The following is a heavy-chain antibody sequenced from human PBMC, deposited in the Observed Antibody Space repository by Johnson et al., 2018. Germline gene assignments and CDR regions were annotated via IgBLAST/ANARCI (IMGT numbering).Heavy chain of an antibody. D-gene: IGHD6-19*01. Sequence: VQLVQSGGGLVKPGGSLRLWCAASGFTFSNAWMNWVRQAPGKGLEWVGRIKSKTDGGTTDYAAPAEGRFTISRDDSNNTPYLQMNSLRAEDTAVYYCARDHSRLDGFYYYYMDVWGKGTTVTVSS. V-gene: IGHV3-15*07. CDR3: ARDHSRLDGFYYYYMDV. J-gene: IGHJ6*03. CDR1: GFTFSNAW. CDR2: IKSKTDGGTT.